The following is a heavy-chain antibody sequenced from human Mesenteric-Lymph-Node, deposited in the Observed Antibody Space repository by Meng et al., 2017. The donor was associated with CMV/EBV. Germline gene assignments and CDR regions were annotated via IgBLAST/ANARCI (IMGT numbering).Heavy chain of an antibody. CDR3: AGGIAAAGRRWFDT. D-gene: IGHD6-13*01. CDR2: ITTILGIA. CDR1: VGTFSSYT. J-gene: IGHJ5*02. V-gene: IGHV1-69*02. Sequence: QVQLVQSGAEVKKPGSSVKVSCKASVGTFSSYTISGVRQAPGQGLEWMGRITTILGIANSAHKFKGRVTITAEKSTSTAYMGLSSLRSEDTAGYYCAGGIAAAGRRWFDTWGQGTLVTVSS.